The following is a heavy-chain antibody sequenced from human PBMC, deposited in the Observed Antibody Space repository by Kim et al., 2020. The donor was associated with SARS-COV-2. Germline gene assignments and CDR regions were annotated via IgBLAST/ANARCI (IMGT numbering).Heavy chain of an antibody. J-gene: IGHJ6*02. Sequence: GGSLRLSCAASGFTFSSYGMHWVRQAPGKGLEWVAVIWYDGSNKYYADSVKGRFTISRDNSKNTLYLQMNSLRAEDTAVYYCARGLGSGSYGPRAPFYGMDVWGQGTTVTVSS. D-gene: IGHD3-10*01. V-gene: IGHV3-33*01. CDR3: ARGLGSGSYGPRAPFYGMDV. CDR1: GFTFSSYG. CDR2: IWYDGSNK.